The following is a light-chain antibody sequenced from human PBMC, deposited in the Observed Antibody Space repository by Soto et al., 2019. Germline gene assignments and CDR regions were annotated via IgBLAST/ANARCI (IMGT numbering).Light chain of an antibody. CDR2: EVS. CDR1: SSDVGSYNY. CDR3: SSYTSSSTL. V-gene: IGLV2-14*01. Sequence: QSALTQPASVSGSPGQSITISCTGTSSDVGSYNYVSRYQQHPGEAPKLMIYEVSDRPSGICSRFSGSKSGNTASLTISGLQTEDEADYYCSSYTSSSTLFGTGTKVTVL. J-gene: IGLJ1*01.